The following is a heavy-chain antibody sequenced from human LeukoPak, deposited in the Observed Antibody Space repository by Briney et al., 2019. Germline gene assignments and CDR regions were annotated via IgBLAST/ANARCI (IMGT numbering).Heavy chain of an antibody. CDR2: ISSSSSYI. J-gene: IGHJ4*02. CDR1: GFTFSSYS. CDR3: ARDHFWSGNLDY. Sequence: GGSLRLSCAASGFTFSSYSMNWVRQAPGKGLEWVSSISSSSSYIYYADSVKGRFTISRDNAKNSLYLQMNSLRAEDTAVYYCARDHFWSGNLDYWGQGTLVTVSS. V-gene: IGHV3-21*01. D-gene: IGHD3-3*02.